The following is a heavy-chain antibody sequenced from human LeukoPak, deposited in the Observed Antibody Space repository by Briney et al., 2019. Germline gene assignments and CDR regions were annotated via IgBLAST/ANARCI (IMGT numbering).Heavy chain of an antibody. CDR3: ARDRLAMAIHSGSYHDAFDI. CDR1: GGSISSYY. J-gene: IGHJ3*02. D-gene: IGHD1-26*01. CDR2: IYYSGST. Sequence: SETLSLTCTVSGGSISSYYWSWIRQPPGKGLEWIGYIYYSGSTNYNPSLKSRVTISVDTSKNQFSLKLSSVTAADTAVYYCARDRLAMAIHSGSYHDAFDIWGQGTMVTVSS. V-gene: IGHV4-59*01.